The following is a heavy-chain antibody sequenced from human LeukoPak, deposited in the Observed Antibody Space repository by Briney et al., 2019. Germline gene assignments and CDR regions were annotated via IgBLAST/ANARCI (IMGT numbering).Heavy chain of an antibody. V-gene: IGHV3-66*01. CDR2: IYSGGFT. CDR3: ARERYGMDV. J-gene: IGHJ6*02. CDR1: GFTVSSNY. Sequence: GGSLRLSCAASGFTVSSNYMSWVRQAPGKGLEWVSVIYSGGFTYYADSVKGRFTISRDNSKNMLYLQMNNLSPEDTAVYYCARERYGMDVWGHGTTVTVFS.